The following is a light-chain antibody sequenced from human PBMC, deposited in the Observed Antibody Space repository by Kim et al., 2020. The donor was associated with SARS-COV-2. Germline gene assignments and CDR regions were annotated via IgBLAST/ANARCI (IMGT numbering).Light chain of an antibody. CDR1: QSINSN. V-gene: IGKV3-15*01. CDR2: LAS. Sequence: VSPGERATFSCRASQSINSNLAWYQQKPGQAPRLHISLASTRATGIPARFSGSGSGTEFTLTISSLQSEDFAVYYCQQYNNWPPTFGQGTKVDIK. CDR3: QQYNNWPPT. J-gene: IGKJ1*01.